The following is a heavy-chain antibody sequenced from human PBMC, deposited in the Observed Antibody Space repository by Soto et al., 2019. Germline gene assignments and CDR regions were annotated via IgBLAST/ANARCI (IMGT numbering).Heavy chain of an antibody. CDR3: AREQRRLFDY. V-gene: IGHV4-4*08. D-gene: IGHD6-25*01. Sequence: SETLSLTCTVSGGSISSDYWNWIRQPPGKGLEWIGYIHSGSTTYSASLRSRVTISVDTSKNQFSLKLSSVTAADTAVYYCAREQRRLFDYWGQGTLVTVS. CDR1: GGSISSDY. J-gene: IGHJ4*02. CDR2: IHSGST.